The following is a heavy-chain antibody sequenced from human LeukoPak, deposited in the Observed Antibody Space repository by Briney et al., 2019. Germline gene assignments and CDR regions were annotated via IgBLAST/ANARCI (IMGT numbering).Heavy chain of an antibody. Sequence: SETLSLTCSVSGASVTSSYWTWVRLPPGRGLEWIGYIYYTGYTNYNPSLKSRVTISLDIYTNQLSLELISVTAADTAIYYCARGPIGSIDYWGPGALVTVSS. CDR1: GASVTSSY. CDR3: ARGPIGSIDY. D-gene: IGHD1-1*01. J-gene: IGHJ4*02. CDR2: IYYTGYT. V-gene: IGHV4-59*02.